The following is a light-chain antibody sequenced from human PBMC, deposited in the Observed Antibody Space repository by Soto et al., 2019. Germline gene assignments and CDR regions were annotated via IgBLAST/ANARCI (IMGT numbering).Light chain of an antibody. CDR3: QQSYSTPPT. Sequence: DLQMIQSPSSLSASVGDGITITCRASQSTRTSLTWYQQKPGKAPKLLIYGGFSLQIGAPSRFSGSGSGTDFHLSISSLQHEDFAVYYGQQSYSTPPTFGQGNKVEIK. V-gene: IGKV1-39*01. J-gene: IGKJ2*01. CDR1: QSTRTS. CDR2: GGF.